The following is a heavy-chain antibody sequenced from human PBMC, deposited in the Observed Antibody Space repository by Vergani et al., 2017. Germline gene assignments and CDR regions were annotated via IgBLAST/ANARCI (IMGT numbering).Heavy chain of an antibody. CDR1: GGSISSYY. Sequence: QVQLQESGPGLVKPSETLYLTCTVSGGSISSYYWGWIRQPPGKGLEWMGYIYYSGSTNYNPSLKMRFTISVDTSKNQFSLKLSSVTAADTAVYYCAGVRNYDFCSGYYTGLFYFDYWGQGTLVTVSS. CDR2: IYYSGST. V-gene: IGHV4-59*01. CDR3: AGVRNYDFCSGYYTGLFYFDY. D-gene: IGHD3-3*01. J-gene: IGHJ4*02.